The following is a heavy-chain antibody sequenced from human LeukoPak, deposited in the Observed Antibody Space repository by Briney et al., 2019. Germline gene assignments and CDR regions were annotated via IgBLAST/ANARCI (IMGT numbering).Heavy chain of an antibody. Sequence: GGSLRLSCAASGFTFSSYGIHWVRQAPGKGLEWVAFIRYDGSNKYYADSVKGRFTISRDNSKNTLYLQMNSLRAEDTAVYYCAKDQKLRGYSYGSDYWGQGTLVTVSS. CDR3: AKDQKLRGYSYGSDY. V-gene: IGHV3-30*02. CDR1: GFTFSSYG. J-gene: IGHJ4*02. D-gene: IGHD5-18*01. CDR2: IRYDGSNK.